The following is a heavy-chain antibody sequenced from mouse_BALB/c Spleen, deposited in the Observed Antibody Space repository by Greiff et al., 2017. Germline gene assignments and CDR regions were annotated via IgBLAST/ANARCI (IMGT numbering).Heavy chain of an antibody. D-gene: IGHD1-1*01. V-gene: IGHV2-6-7*01. CDR3: ARDHYGRSSGAMDY. CDR2: IWGDGST. J-gene: IGHJ4*01. Sequence: QVQLKQSGPGLVAPSQSLSITCTVSGFSLTGYGVNWVRQPPGKGLEWLGMIWGDGSTDYNSALKARLSISKDNSKSKVFLKMNSLQTDDTARYYCARDHYGRSSGAMDYWGQGTSVTVSS. CDR1: GFSLTGYG.